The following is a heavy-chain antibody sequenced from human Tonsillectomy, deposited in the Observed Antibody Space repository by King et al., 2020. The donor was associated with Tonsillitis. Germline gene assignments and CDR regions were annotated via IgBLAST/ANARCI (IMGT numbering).Heavy chain of an antibody. V-gene: IGHV3-21*01. Sequence: VQLVESGGGLVKPGGSLRLSCAASGFTFSSYSMNWVRQAPGKWLEWVSSISSSSSYIYYADSVRGRLTISRDNTKNSLYLQMNRLRAEDTALYYCASDKVASYCMDVWGQGTTLSVSS. CDR3: ASDKVASYCMDV. D-gene: IGHD2-15*01. CDR1: GFTFSSYS. J-gene: IGHJ6*02. CDR2: ISSSSSYI.